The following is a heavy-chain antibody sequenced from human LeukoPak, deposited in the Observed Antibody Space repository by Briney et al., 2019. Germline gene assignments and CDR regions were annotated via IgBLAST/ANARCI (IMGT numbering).Heavy chain of an antibody. CDR2: IYTSGST. D-gene: IGHD6-13*01. CDR3: ARSSSWSLYGMDV. CDR1: GGSISSYH. Sequence: SETLSLTCTVSGGSISSYHWSWIRQPAGKGLEWIGRIYTSGSTNYNPSLKSRVTMSVDTSKNQFSLKLSSVTAADTAVYYCARSSSWSLYGMDVWGQGTTVTVSS. V-gene: IGHV4-4*07. J-gene: IGHJ6*02.